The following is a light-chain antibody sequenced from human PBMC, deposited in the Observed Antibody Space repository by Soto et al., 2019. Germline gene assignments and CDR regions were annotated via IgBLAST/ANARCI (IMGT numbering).Light chain of an antibody. V-gene: IGKV3-11*01. Sequence: TQSPGKKSLLFGERANLSCRASQSFRGLLAWYQQKPGQAPRLLIYDAYNRATGIPPRFSGSGSGTDFTLTISSLEPEDSAVYYCQQRHMWPITFGQGTRLEIK. CDR1: QSFRGL. CDR3: QQRHMWPIT. CDR2: DAY. J-gene: IGKJ5*01.